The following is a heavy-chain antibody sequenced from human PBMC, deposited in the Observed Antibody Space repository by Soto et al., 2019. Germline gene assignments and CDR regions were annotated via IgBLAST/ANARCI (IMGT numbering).Heavy chain of an antibody. CDR2: ISAYNGNT. Sequence: ASVKVSCKASGYTFTSYGISWVRQAPGQGLEWMGWISAYNGNTNYAQKLQGRVTMTTDTSTSTAYMELRSLRSDDTAVYYCARDRVDILTGLEFDYWGQGTLVTVSS. J-gene: IGHJ4*02. D-gene: IGHD3-9*01. CDR3: ARDRVDILTGLEFDY. CDR1: GYTFTSYG. V-gene: IGHV1-18*01.